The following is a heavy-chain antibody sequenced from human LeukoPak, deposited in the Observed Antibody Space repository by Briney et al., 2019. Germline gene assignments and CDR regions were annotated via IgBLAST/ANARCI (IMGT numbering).Heavy chain of an antibody. V-gene: IGHV3-15*01. CDR3: TTCLLAYSFDY. CDR2: IKSKTNGGTT. Sequence: PGGSLRIFCVGSGLTINNDWMSWGRQAPGKGLEWVGRIKSKTNGGTTDYAAPVKGRFTISRDDSKNTLYLQMSSLKTEDTAVYYCTTCLLAYSFDYWGQGTLVTVSS. D-gene: IGHD2-15*01. J-gene: IGHJ4*02. CDR1: GLTINNDW.